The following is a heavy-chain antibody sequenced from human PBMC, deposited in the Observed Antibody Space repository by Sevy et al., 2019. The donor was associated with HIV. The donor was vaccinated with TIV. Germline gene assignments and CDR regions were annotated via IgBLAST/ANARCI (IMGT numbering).Heavy chain of an antibody. CDR1: GFIVNDKY. Sequence: GSLRLSCAISGFIVNDKYIIWVRQAPGKGLEWIANIYYNGHINYNPSLKSRVTLSLDTSKNQFSLRLSSVTAADTAMYYCAGENAWGRGYSWGQGTLVTVSS. V-gene: IGHV4-59*08. J-gene: IGHJ4*02. CDR2: IYYNGHI. CDR3: AGENAWGRGYS. D-gene: IGHD1-26*01.